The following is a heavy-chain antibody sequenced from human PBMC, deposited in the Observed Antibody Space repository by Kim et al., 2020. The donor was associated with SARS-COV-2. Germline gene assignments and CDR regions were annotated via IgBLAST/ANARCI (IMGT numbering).Heavy chain of an antibody. CDR2: IIPIFGTA. J-gene: IGHJ6*02. D-gene: IGHD1-26*01. CDR1: GGTFSSYA. Sequence: SVKVSCKASGGTFSSYAISWVRQAPGQGLEWMGGIIPIFGTANYAQKFQGRVTITADESTSTAYMELSSLRSEDTAVYYCASGRWYGQPAKVGALPHYGMDVWGQGTTVTVSS. CDR3: ASGRWYGQPAKVGALPHYGMDV. V-gene: IGHV1-69*13.